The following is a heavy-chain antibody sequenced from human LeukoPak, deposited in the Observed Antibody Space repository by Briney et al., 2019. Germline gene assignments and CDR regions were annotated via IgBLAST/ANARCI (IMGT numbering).Heavy chain of an antibody. CDR2: INHNGNVN. J-gene: IGHJ6*02. CDR1: GFTFSSYW. D-gene: IGHD3-16*01. CDR3: ARGGGLDV. Sequence: GGSLRLSCAASGFTFSSYWMNWARQAPGRGLEWVASINHNGNVNYYVDSVKGRFTISRDNAKNSLYLQMSNLRAEDTAVYFCARGGGLDVWGQGATVTVSS. V-gene: IGHV3-7*03.